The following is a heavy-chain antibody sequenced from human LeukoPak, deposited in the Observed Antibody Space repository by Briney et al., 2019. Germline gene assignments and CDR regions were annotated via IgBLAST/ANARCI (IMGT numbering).Heavy chain of an antibody. D-gene: IGHD1-26*01. Sequence: GASVKVSCKASGGTFSSYAISWVRQAPGRGLEWMGGIIPIFGTATYAQKFQGRVTITADESTSTAYMELSSLRSEDTAVYYCARDVYFSGSYYGYWGQGTLVTVSS. CDR2: IIPIFGTA. J-gene: IGHJ4*02. CDR1: GGTFSSYA. CDR3: ARDVYFSGSYYGY. V-gene: IGHV1-69*13.